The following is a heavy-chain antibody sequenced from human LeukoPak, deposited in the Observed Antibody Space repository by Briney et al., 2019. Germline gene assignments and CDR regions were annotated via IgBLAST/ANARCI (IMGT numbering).Heavy chain of an antibody. Sequence: PSETLSLTCTVSGGSISSYYWSWIRQPAGKGLEWIGRIYTSGGTNYNPSLKSRVTMSVDTSKNQFSLKLSSVTAADTAVYYCARDLEIEGCSSTSCYRNWFDPWGQGTLVTVSS. V-gene: IGHV4-4*07. CDR3: ARDLEIEGCSSTSCYRNWFDP. CDR1: GGSISSYY. CDR2: IYTSGGT. J-gene: IGHJ5*02. D-gene: IGHD2-2*01.